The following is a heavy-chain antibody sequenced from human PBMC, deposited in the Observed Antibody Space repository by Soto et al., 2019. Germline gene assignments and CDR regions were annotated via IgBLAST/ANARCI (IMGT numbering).Heavy chain of an antibody. CDR2: VSWNSGTM. V-gene: IGHV3-9*01. CDR3: AKGFCSSTRCLTYSYMDV. D-gene: IGHD2-2*01. J-gene: IGHJ6*03. CDR1: GFSFDEYA. Sequence: EVQLVESGGGLVQPGRSLRLSCAASGFSFDEYAMHWGRQAPGKGLEWVSGVSWNSGTMGYGDSVRGRFAISRDNAKNSLYLQMNSLTTEDTALYYCAKGFCSSTRCLTYSYMDVWGKGTTVTVSS.